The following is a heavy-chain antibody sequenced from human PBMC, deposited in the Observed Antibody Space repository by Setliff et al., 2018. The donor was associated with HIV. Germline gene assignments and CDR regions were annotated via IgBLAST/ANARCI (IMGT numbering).Heavy chain of an antibody. D-gene: IGHD3-3*01. J-gene: IGHJ4*02. Sequence: PSETLSLTCTLYGASFSGYFWSWIRQPPGKGLEWTGEINHAGSTNFNPSLKRRVTISVDMSKRQFSLHLTSVTAADTAVYYCATLSGPVDHWGQGTLVTVSS. CDR2: INHAGST. CDR1: GASFSGYF. V-gene: IGHV4-34*01. CDR3: ATLSGPVDH.